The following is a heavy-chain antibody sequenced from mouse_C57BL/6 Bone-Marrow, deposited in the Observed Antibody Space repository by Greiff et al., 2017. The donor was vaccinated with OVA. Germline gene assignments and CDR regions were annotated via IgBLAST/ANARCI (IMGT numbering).Heavy chain of an antibody. Sequence: EVMLVESGGGLVKPGGSLKLSCAASGFTFSSYAMSWVRQTPEKRLEWVATISDGGSYTYYPDNVKGRFTISRDNAKNNLYLQMSHLKSEDTAMYYCAREGPAMDYWGQGTSVTVSS. V-gene: IGHV5-4*01. J-gene: IGHJ4*01. CDR1: GFTFSSYA. CDR3: AREGPAMDY. CDR2: ISDGGSYT.